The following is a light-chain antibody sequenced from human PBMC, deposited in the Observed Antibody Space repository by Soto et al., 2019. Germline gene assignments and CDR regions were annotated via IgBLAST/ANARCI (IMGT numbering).Light chain of an antibody. Sequence: DIVLTQSPAILSVSPGERATLSCRASQSISRSLAWYQQKPGQGPSLLIYGTSTRAGGVPATFSGGGSGTEFTLTIISLQAEDFVVYYCHQYNGYRRTFGQGTKVDIK. CDR3: HQYNGYRRT. CDR2: GTS. CDR1: QSISRS. V-gene: IGKV3-15*01. J-gene: IGKJ1*01.